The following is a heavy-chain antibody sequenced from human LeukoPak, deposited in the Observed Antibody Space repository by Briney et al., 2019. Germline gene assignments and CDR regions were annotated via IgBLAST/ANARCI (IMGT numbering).Heavy chain of an antibody. D-gene: IGHD2-2*02. CDR2: ISSSGVYT. CDR3: ARGREPYTNTDWFDP. Sequence: GGSLRLSCAASGFTFHYYGMNWVRQAPGKGLEWVSSISSSGVYTYYADSVKGRFTISGDNAENSLYLQMDSLRAEDTGLYYCARGREPYTNTDWFDPWGQGTLVTVSS. J-gene: IGHJ5*02. V-gene: IGHV3-21*01. CDR1: GFTFHYYG.